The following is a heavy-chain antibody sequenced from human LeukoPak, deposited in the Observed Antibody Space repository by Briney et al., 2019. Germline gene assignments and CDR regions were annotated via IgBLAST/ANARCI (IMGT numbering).Heavy chain of an antibody. CDR3: ARGRWAPFDC. Sequence: GGSLRLSCAASGFTSSDYWKPWVRQAPGKGLEWVANIKQDGSEKNYVASVKGRFTISRDNAKNSLYLQMNSLRAEDTALYYCARGRWAPFDCWGQGTLVTVSS. J-gene: IGHJ4*02. CDR2: IKQDGSEK. CDR1: GFTSSDYW. D-gene: IGHD6-13*01. V-gene: IGHV3-7*01.